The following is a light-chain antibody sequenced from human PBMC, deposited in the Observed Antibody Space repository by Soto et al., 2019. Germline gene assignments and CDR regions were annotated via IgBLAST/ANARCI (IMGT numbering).Light chain of an antibody. V-gene: IGKV1-39*01. J-gene: IGKJ1*01. CDR1: QSISSY. CDR3: QQYETFSGT. Sequence: DIQMTQSPSSLSASVGDRVTITCRASQSISSYLNWYQQKPGKAPKLLIYAASSLQSGVPSRFSGSGSGTKFTLTIASLQPDDFATYYCQQYETFSGTFGQGTKVDIK. CDR2: AAS.